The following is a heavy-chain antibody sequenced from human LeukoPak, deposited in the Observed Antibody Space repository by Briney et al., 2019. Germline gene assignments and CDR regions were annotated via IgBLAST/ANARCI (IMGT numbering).Heavy chain of an antibody. V-gene: IGHV3-74*01. D-gene: IGHD2-2*02. CDR1: GFTFSSGY. Sequence: GGSLRLSCAVSGFTFSSGYMHWVRQPPGKGPVWVSRISSDGSNTIYADSVKGRFTISRDDARNTLYLQMNSLRDGDTAVYYCARYTGGGVYWGQGTLVTVSS. CDR3: ARYTGGGVY. CDR2: ISSDGSNT. J-gene: IGHJ4*02.